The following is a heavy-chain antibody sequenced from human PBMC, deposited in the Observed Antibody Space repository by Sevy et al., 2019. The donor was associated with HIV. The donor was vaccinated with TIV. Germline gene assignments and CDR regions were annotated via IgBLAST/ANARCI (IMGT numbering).Heavy chain of an antibody. CDR3: VRAMASADSF. V-gene: IGHV3-7*01. J-gene: IGHJ4*02. CDR1: GFTFSSYG. CDR2: INQDGSTK. Sequence: GGSLRLSCAASGFTFSSYGMLWVRQAPGKGLEWVANINQDGSTKYYLDSVKGRFTISKDNAKNSVVLQMNSLTAEDTGVYFCVRAMASADSFWGQGTLVTVSS. D-gene: IGHD3-10*01.